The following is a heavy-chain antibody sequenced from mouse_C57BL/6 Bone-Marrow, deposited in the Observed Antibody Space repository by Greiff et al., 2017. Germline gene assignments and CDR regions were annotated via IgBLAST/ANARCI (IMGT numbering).Heavy chain of an antibody. J-gene: IGHJ2*01. Sequence: VQLQQSGPELVKPGASVKISCKASGYSFTGYYMNWVKQSPEKSLEWIGEINPSTGGTTYNQKFKAKATLTVDNSSSTAYMQLKSLTSEDSAVYYCARVTTVVEDYWGQGTTLTVSS. CDR1: GYSFTGYY. CDR2: INPSTGGT. CDR3: ARVTTVVEDY. D-gene: IGHD1-1*01. V-gene: IGHV1-42*01.